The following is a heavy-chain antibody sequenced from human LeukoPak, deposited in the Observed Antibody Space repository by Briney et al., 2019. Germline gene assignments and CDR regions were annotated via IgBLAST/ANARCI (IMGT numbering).Heavy chain of an antibody. Sequence: ASVKVSCKASGYTFTSYAMHWVRQAPGQRLEWMGWINAGNDNTKYSQKFQGRVTITRDTSASTAYMELSSLRSEDTAVYYCARDMTMVRGVMVLLMDIWGQGTMVTVSS. CDR2: INAGNDNT. D-gene: IGHD3-10*01. CDR1: GYTFTSYA. J-gene: IGHJ3*02. V-gene: IGHV1-3*01. CDR3: ARDMTMVRGVMVLLMDI.